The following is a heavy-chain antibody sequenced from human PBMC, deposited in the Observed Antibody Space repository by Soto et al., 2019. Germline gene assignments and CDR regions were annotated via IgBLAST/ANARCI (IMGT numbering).Heavy chain of an antibody. J-gene: IGHJ4*02. Sequence: VKLVASGGGVVQPGGSLRLSCAASGFTFHIYGMHWVRQAPDKGLEWVALISYDGSNQYYADSVKGRFTISRDNSKNTLFLQRNSLRADDTAVYYCAKDQASGQGSFDSWGQGTLVTVSS. CDR1: GFTFHIYG. CDR2: ISYDGSNQ. V-gene: IGHV3-30*18. CDR3: AKDQASGQGSFDS.